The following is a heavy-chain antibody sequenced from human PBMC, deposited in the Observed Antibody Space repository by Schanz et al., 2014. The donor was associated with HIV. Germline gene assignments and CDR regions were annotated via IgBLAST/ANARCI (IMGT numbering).Heavy chain of an antibody. CDR2: IRQDGGQT. CDR1: GFTFNTYW. Sequence: VQLLESGGGLVQPGRSLKLSCAASGFTFNTYWMTWVRQAPGKGLQWVANIRQDGGQTYYVDSVKGRFTISRDNTKNSLYLQMNSLRGEDPAVYYCATDGGLERAFGFWGQGTLVSVSS. V-gene: IGHV3-7*04. J-gene: IGHJ4*02. D-gene: IGHD1-1*01. CDR3: ATDGGLERAFGF.